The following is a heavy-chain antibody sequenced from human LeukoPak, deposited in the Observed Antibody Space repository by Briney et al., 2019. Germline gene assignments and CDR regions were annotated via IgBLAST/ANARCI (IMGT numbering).Heavy chain of an antibody. CDR1: GGSISSYY. CDR2: IYYSGST. CDR3: AGGFNIGYYDILTGYYGDYFDY. V-gene: IGHV4-59*01. D-gene: IGHD3-9*01. J-gene: IGHJ4*02. Sequence: SETLSLTCTVSGGSISSYYWSWIRQPPGKGLEWIGYIYYSGSTNYNPSLKSRVTISVDTSKNQFSLKLSSVTAADTAVYYCAGGFNIGYYDILTGYYGDYFDYWGQGTLVTVSS.